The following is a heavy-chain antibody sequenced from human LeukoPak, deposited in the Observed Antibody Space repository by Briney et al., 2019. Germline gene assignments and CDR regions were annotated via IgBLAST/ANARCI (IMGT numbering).Heavy chain of an antibody. J-gene: IGHJ4*02. D-gene: IGHD3-10*01. CDR1: GFTFDDYA. CDR2: ISWNSGSI. CDR3: SKAAITMVRGARFDY. Sequence: GRSLRLSCAASGFTFDDYAMHWVRQAPGKGLEWVSGISWNSGSIGYADSVKGRFTISRDNAKNSLYLQMNSLRAEDTAVYYCSKAAITMVRGARFDYWGQGTLVTVSS. V-gene: IGHV3-9*01.